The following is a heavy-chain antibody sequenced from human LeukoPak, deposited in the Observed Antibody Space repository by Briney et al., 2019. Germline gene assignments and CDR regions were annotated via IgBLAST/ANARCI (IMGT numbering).Heavy chain of an antibody. CDR3: ARGYSSILPDY. J-gene: IGHJ4*02. CDR2: MNPNSGNT. D-gene: IGHD6-13*01. CDR1: GYTFTSYD. Sequence: EASVKVSCKASGYTFTSYDINWVRQATGQGLEWMGWMNPNSGNTGYAQKFQGRVTITRNTSISTAYMELSSLRSEDTAVYYCARGYSSILPDYWGQGTLVTVSS. V-gene: IGHV1-8*03.